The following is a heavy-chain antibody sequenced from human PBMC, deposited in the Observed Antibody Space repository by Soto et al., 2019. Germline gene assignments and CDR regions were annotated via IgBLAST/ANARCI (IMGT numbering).Heavy chain of an antibody. Sequence: QVQLVQSGAEVKKPGSSVKVSCKASGGTFSSYAISWVRQAPGQGLEWMGGIIPIFGTANYAQKFQGRVSNTQDAXTSTAYMGLSSLRSEDTAVYYCAIPVHTGTTGHHYWGQGTLVTVSS. J-gene: IGHJ4*02. CDR1: GGTFSSYA. CDR2: IIPIFGTA. CDR3: AIPVHTGTTGHHY. V-gene: IGHV1-69*05. D-gene: IGHD1-1*01.